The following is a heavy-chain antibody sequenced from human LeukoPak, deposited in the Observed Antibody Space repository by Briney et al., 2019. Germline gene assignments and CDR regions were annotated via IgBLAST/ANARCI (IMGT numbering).Heavy chain of an antibody. D-gene: IGHD6-19*01. J-gene: IGHJ4*02. CDR2: ISGSGGST. CDR3: AKDQIAVAGFIFDY. CDR1: GFTFSSYS. V-gene: IGHV3-23*01. Sequence: PGGSLRLSCAASGFTFSSYSMNWVRQAPGKGLEWVSAISGSGGSTYYADSVKGRFTISRDNSKNTLYLQMNSLRAEDTAVYYCAKDQIAVAGFIFDYWGQGTLVTVSS.